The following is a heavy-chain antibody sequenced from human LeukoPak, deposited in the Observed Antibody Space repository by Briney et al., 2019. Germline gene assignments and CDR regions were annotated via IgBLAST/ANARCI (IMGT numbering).Heavy chain of an antibody. CDR3: AREALDDAFDI. CDR2: ISSSSSYI. Sequence: GGSLSLSCAPSGFTFSSYSMNWVRQAPAKGLEWVSSISSSSSYIYYADSVKGRFIISRDNAKKSLYLQMNSLRAEETAVYYCAREALDDAFDIWGQGTMVTVSS. CDR1: GFTFSSYS. J-gene: IGHJ3*02. V-gene: IGHV3-21*04.